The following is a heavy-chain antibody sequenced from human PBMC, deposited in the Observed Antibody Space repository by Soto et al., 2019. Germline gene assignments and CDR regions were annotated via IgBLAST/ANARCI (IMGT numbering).Heavy chain of an antibody. CDR1: GGSISSSSYY. D-gene: IGHD3-3*01. Sequence: SETLSLTCTVSGGSISSSSYYWGWIRQPPGKGLEWIGSIYYSGSTYYNPSLKSRVTISVVTSKNQFSLKLSSVTAADTAVYYCAESGGFWSGYYKPEYFQHWGQGTLVTVSS. V-gene: IGHV4-39*01. CDR3: AESGGFWSGYYKPEYFQH. CDR2: IYYSGST. J-gene: IGHJ1*01.